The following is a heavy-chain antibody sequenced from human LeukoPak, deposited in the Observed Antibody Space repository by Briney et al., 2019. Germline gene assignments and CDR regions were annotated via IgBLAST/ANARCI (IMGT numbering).Heavy chain of an antibody. CDR3: AKGLDYGGKSVYDY. J-gene: IGHJ4*02. Sequence: PGGSLRLSCAASGFTFSSYGMSWVRQAPGKGLEWVSAISGSGGSTYYADSVKGRFTISRDNSKNTLYQQMNSLRAEDTAVYYCAKGLDYGGKSVYDYWGQGTLVTVSS. V-gene: IGHV3-23*01. CDR1: GFTFSSYG. D-gene: IGHD4-23*01. CDR2: ISGSGGST.